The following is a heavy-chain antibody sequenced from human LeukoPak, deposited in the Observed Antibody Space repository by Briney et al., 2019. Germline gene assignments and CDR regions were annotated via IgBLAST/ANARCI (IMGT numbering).Heavy chain of an antibody. Sequence: SETLSLTCTVSGGSISSYCWSWIRQPPGKGLEWIGYIYYSGSTNYNPSLKSRVTISVDTSKNQFSLKLSSVTAADTAVYYCARGTIWSGYPYWGQGTLVTVSS. CDR2: IYYSGST. V-gene: IGHV4-59*01. D-gene: IGHD3-3*01. J-gene: IGHJ4*02. CDR1: GGSISSYC. CDR3: ARGTIWSGYPY.